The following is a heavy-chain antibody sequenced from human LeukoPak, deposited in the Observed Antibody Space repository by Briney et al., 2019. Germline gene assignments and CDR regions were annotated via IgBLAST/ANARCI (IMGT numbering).Heavy chain of an antibody. V-gene: IGHV3-53*01. Sequence: GGSLRLSCAASGFTVSSNYMSWVRQALGKGLEWVSVIYSGGSTYYADSVKGRFTISRDNSKNTLCLQMNSLRAEDTAVYYCAREVDTAMVIWGQGTLVTVSS. CDR2: IYSGGST. J-gene: IGHJ4*02. CDR1: GFTVSSNY. CDR3: AREVDTAMVI. D-gene: IGHD5-18*01.